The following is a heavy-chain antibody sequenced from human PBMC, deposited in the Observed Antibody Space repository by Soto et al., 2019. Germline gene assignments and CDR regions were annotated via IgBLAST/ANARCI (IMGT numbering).Heavy chain of an antibody. CDR3: AREPQLRYCISTSCPEAFDI. J-gene: IGHJ3*02. CDR2: INPNSGGT. Sequence: ASVKVSCKAYGYTFTGYYMHWVRQAPGQGLEWMGWINPNSGGTNYAQKLQGWVTMTRDPSISPAYMALRRLKSDDKAVYYCAREPQLRYCISTSCPEAFDIWDQGTMVTV. CDR1: GYTFTGYY. D-gene: IGHD2-2*01. V-gene: IGHV1-2*04.